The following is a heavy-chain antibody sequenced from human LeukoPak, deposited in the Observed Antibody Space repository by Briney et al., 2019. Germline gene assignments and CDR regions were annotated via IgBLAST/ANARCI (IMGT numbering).Heavy chain of an antibody. Sequence: GGSLRLSCAASGFTFSSYEMNWVRQAPGKGLEWVSYISSSGSTIYYADSVKGRFTISRDNAKNSLYLQMNSLRAEDTAVYYCARPYCSGGSCYPQSYYSDYWGQGTLVTVSS. CDR2: ISSSGSTI. J-gene: IGHJ4*02. D-gene: IGHD2-15*01. CDR3: ARPYCSGGSCYPQSYYSDY. V-gene: IGHV3-48*03. CDR1: GFTFSSYE.